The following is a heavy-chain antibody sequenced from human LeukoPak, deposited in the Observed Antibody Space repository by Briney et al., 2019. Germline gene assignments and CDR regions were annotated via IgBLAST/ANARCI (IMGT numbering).Heavy chain of an antibody. J-gene: IGHJ6*02. D-gene: IGHD2-15*01. CDR3: AKDTTRYCSGGSCYNYGMDV. CDR2: INSDGSST. V-gene: IGHV3-74*01. CDR1: GFTFSSYW. Sequence: PGGSLRLSCAASGFTFSSYWMHWVRQAPGKGLVWVSRINSDGSSTSYADSVKGRFTISRDNSKNTLYLQMNSLRAEDTAVYYCAKDTTRYCSGGSCYNYGMDVWGQGTTVTVSS.